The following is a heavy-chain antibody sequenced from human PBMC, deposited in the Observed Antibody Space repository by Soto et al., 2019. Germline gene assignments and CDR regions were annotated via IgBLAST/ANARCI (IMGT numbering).Heavy chain of an antibody. CDR1: GGTFSNHA. CDR3: ARGPDRSGFYLFDY. J-gene: IGHJ4*02. Sequence: QVQLVQSGAEVRKPGSSVKVSCKASGGTFSNHAVSWVRRAPGQGPEWLGGIIPLSGTTNYVQKFQGRVTITADEYMTTAYMELSSLRYKDTAIYYCARGPDRSGFYLFDYWGQGTLVTVSS. V-gene: IGHV1-69*01. CDR2: IIPLSGTT. D-gene: IGHD3-22*01.